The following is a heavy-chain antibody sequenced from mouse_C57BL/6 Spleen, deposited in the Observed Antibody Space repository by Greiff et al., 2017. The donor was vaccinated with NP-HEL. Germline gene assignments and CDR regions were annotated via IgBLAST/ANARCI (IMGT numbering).Heavy chain of an antibody. CDR2: IHPNSGST. Sequence: VQLQQPGAELVKPGASVKLSCKASGYTFTSYWMHWVKQRPGQGLEWIGMIHPNSGSTNYNEKFKSKATLTVDESSSPAYMPLSSLTSDDSAVYYCARGASYGSSYVDYWGQGTTLTVSA. CDR3: ARGASYGSSYVDY. J-gene: IGHJ2*01. CDR1: GYTFTSYW. V-gene: IGHV1-64*01. D-gene: IGHD1-1*01.